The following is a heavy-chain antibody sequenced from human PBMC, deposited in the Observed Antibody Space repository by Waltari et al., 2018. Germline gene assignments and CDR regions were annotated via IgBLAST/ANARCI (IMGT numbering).Heavy chain of an antibody. CDR2: VWYDGTNK. V-gene: IGHV3-33*06. J-gene: IGHJ4*02. Sequence: QVQLVASGGGVVQPGRSLRLSCAASGFTFSGYGLHWVRQAPGKGLEWVAVVWYDGTNKYYADSVKGRFTISRDNSKNTLNLQMNSLRVEDTAVYYCAKGRSYDSSGYYYGDWGQGTLVTVSS. CDR1: GFTFSGYG. D-gene: IGHD3-22*01. CDR3: AKGRSYDSSGYYYGD.